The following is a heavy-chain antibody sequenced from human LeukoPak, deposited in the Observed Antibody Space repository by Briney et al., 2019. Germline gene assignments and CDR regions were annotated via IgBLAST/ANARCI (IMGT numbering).Heavy chain of an antibody. Sequence: ASVKVSCKASGYTFTGYYIHWVRQAPGQGLEWMGWINPDSGGTNYAQKFQGRVTMTRDTSIRTAYMELSRLRSDDTAVYYCARASYCSGGSCYLGPRKASQDYYYYYMDVWGKGTTVTVSS. D-gene: IGHD2-15*01. CDR1: GYTFTGYY. CDR2: INPDSGGT. J-gene: IGHJ6*03. V-gene: IGHV1-2*02. CDR3: ARASYCSGGSCYLGPRKASQDYYYYYMDV.